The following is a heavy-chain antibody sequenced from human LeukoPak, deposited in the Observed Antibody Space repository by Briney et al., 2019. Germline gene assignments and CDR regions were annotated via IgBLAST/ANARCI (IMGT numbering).Heavy chain of an antibody. CDR3: VRGGNSGSYFLLD. D-gene: IGHD1-26*01. V-gene: IGHV4-59*01. J-gene: IGHJ4*02. CDR2: VHYSGST. CDR1: GGSLSTTY. Sequence: RSETLSLTCSVSGGSLSTTYRSWLRPPPGKGLEWIGCVHYSGSTNYNPSLISQVTISVDTSKNQFSLTLSSVTAADTAVYYCVRGGNSGSYFLLDWGQGTLVTVTS.